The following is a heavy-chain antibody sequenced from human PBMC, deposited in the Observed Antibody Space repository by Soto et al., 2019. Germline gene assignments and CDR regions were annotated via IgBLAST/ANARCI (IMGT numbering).Heavy chain of an antibody. J-gene: IGHJ4*02. CDR1: GYSFSSYG. V-gene: IGHV1-18*01. Sequence: ASVKVSCKASGYSFSSYGINWVRQAPGQGLEWMGWINTYNGNRNYAQKFEDRVTMTTATSTNTVYMELRSLKSDDTAVYYCARDRLRGYDSSGFYSWGQGTLVTVSS. CDR2: INTYNGNR. D-gene: IGHD3-22*01. CDR3: ARDRLRGYDSSGFYS.